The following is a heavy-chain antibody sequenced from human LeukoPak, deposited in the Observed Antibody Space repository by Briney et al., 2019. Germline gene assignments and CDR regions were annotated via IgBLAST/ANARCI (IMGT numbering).Heavy chain of an antibody. CDR3: AGDSSSWYYYYGMDV. J-gene: IGHJ6*04. CDR2: IDPSDSYT. D-gene: IGHD6-13*01. CDR1: GYSFTSYW. Sequence: GESLKISSKGSGYSFTSYWISWVRQMPGKGLEWMGRIDPSDSYTNYSPSFQGHVTISADKSISTAYLQWSSLKASDTAMYYCAGDSSSWYYYYGMDVWGKGTTVTVSS. V-gene: IGHV5-10-1*01.